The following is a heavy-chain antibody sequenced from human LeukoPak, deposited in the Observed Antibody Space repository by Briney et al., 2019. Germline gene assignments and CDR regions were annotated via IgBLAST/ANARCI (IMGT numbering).Heavy chain of an antibody. J-gene: IGHJ5*02. V-gene: IGHV1-8*01. CDR3: AMRHSSSWHNWFDP. CDR1: GYTFTSYD. D-gene: IGHD6-13*01. CDR2: MNPNSGNT. Sequence: ASVKVPCKASGYTFTSYDINWVRQATGQGLEWMGWMNPNSGNTGYAQKFQGRVTMTRNTSISTAYMELSSLRSEDTAVYYCAMRHSSSWHNWFDPWGQGTLVTVSS.